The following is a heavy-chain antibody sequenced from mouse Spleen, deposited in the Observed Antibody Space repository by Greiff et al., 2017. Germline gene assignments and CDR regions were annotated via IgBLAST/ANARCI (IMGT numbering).Heavy chain of an antibody. D-gene: IGHD1-2*01. CDR3: AYGRFAY. Sequence: QVQLQQPGAELVKPGASVKLSCKASGYTFTSYWMHWVKQRPGQGLEWIGEINPSNGRTNYNEKFKSKATLTVDKSSSTAYMQLSSLTSEDSAVYYCAYGRFAYWGQGTLVTVSA. V-gene: IGHV1S81*02. CDR1: GYTFTSYW. J-gene: IGHJ3*01. CDR2: INPSNGRT.